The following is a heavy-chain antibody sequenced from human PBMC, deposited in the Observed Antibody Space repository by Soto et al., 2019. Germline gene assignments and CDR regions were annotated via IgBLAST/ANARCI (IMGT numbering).Heavy chain of an antibody. D-gene: IGHD3-3*02. J-gene: IGHJ5*02. CDR1: GDSIISSDFY. Sequence: SETLSLTCTVSGDSIISSDFYWGWFRQPPGNGLEWIGSIFYLGSSYYNPSLKSRVTMSVDTSKNQFSLRLRSVTAADAALYFCARHSLAIRKNNWFDPWGQGIMVTV. CDR2: IFYLGSS. V-gene: IGHV4-39*01. CDR3: ARHSLAIRKNNWFDP.